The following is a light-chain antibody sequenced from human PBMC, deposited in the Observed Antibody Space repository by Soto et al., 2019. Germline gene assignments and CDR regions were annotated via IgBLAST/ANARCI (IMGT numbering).Light chain of an antibody. CDR1: QGISGSY. J-gene: IGKJ5*01. V-gene: IGKV3-20*01. CDR2: GAS. Sequence: EIVLTQSPGTLSLSPGERATLSRGASQGISGSYLAWYQQKPGQAPRLLIYGASSRATDIPDRFSGSGSGADFARTVSRLEPGDFAVYYCQQYGFWITFGQGTRLGIK. CDR3: QQYGFWIT.